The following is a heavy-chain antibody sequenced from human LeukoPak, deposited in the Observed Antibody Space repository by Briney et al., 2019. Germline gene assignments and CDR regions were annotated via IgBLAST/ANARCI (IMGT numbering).Heavy chain of an antibody. D-gene: IGHD3-22*01. Sequence: GGSLRLSCAASGFTFRSNAMNWVRQAPGKGLEWVSGISWNGGNTGYADSVKGRFTISRDNAKNSLYLQMIRLRAGDTALYHCARVGYDSSGYHYFDYWGQGTLVTVSS. J-gene: IGHJ4*02. CDR3: ARVGYDSSGYHYFDY. CDR1: GFTFRSNA. CDR2: ISWNGGNT. V-gene: IGHV3-20*01.